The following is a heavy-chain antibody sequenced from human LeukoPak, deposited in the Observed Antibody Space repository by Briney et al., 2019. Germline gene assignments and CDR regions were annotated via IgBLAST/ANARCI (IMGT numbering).Heavy chain of an antibody. CDR3: ARRPTRKTTQSYYYYYMDV. D-gene: IGHD1-7*01. CDR1: GGSFSGYY. CDR2: INHSGST. V-gene: IGHV4-34*01. J-gene: IGHJ6*03. Sequence: SETLSLTCAVYGGSFSGYYWSWIRQPPGKGLEWIGEINHSGSTNYNPSLKSRVTISVDTSKNQFSLKLSSVTAADTAVYYCARRPTRKTTQSYYYYYMDVWGKGTTVTISS.